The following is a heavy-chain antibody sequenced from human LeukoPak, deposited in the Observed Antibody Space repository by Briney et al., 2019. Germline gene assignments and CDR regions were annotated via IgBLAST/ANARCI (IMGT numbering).Heavy chain of an antibody. J-gene: IGHJ4*02. D-gene: IGHD3-10*01. CDR1: GYTFTSYY. CDR2: INPSGGST. V-gene: IGHV1-46*01. CDR3: ARDPVLLWFGEPEKTFDY. Sequence: ASVKVSYKASGYTFTSYYMHWVRQAPGQGLEWMGIINPSGGSTSYARKFQGRVTMTRDTSTSTVYMELSSLRSEDTAVYYCARDPVLLWFGEPEKTFDYWGQGTLVTVSS.